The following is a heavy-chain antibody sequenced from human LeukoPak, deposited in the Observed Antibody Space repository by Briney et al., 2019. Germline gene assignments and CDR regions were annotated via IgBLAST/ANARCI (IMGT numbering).Heavy chain of an antibody. J-gene: IGHJ4*02. V-gene: IGHV4-34*01. D-gene: IGHD3-10*01. CDR3: ARVRRRSGYYFDY. CDR1: GGSFSGYY. Sequence: SETLSLTCAVYGGSFSGYYWSWIRQPPGKGLEWIGEINHSGSTNYNPSLKSRVTISVDTSKNQFSLKLSSVTAAGTAVYYCARVRRRSGYYFDYWGQGTLVTVSS. CDR2: INHSGST.